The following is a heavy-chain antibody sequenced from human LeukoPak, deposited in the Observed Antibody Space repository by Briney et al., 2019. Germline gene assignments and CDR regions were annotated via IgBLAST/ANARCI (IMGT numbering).Heavy chain of an antibody. CDR2: ISSTSATI. V-gene: IGHV3-48*01. Sequence: PGGSLRLSCAASGFTFSSYSMNWFRQAPGKGLEWVSYISSTSATIYYADSVKGRFTVSRDNAKNSLYLQMNSLRAEDTAVYYCARGAGYMDVWGKGTTVTVSS. CDR1: GFTFSSYS. J-gene: IGHJ6*03. CDR3: ARGAGYMDV.